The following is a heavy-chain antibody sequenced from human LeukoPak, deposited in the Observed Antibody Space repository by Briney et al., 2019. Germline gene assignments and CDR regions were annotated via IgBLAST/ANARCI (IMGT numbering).Heavy chain of an antibody. V-gene: IGHV1-18*01. J-gene: IGHJ4*02. CDR2: ISAYHGNT. Sequence: ASVKVSCKASGYTFINYDFSWVRQAPGQGLEWMGWISAYHGNTHFAQNSQDRVTMTTDISTRTVHMEVRSLRSDDTAIYYCARQRKTDLDYWGQGTLVTVS. CDR3: ARQRKTDLDY. D-gene: IGHD5-24*01. CDR1: GYTFINYD.